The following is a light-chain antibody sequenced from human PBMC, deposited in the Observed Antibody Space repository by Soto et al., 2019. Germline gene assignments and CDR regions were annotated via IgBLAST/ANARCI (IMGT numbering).Light chain of an antibody. CDR1: SSDVCGYNY. V-gene: IGLV2-14*01. CDR2: DVS. CDR3: SSYTSSSTPPYV. J-gene: IGLJ1*01. Sequence: QSVLAQPASVSGSPGQSITISCTGTSSDVCGYNYVSWYQQHPGKVPKLMIYDVSNRPSGVSNRFSGSKSGNTASLTISGLQAEDEADYYCSSYTSSSTPPYVFGTGTKVTVL.